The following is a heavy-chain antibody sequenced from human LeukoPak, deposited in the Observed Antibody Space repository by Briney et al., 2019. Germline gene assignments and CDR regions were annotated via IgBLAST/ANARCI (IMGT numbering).Heavy chain of an antibody. Sequence: GGSLRLSCAASGFNLRSHYMTWVRQAPGKSLEWVASIISSSRSAYYRDSVKGRFTISTDTANNSPFLDLRSLKVEDTAVYFCGRNDQRILNSSVAQCVDNWGQGTLVTVSS. V-gene: IGHV3-21*06. CDR2: IISSSRSA. J-gene: IGHJ4*02. CDR3: GRNDQRILNSSVAQCVDN. D-gene: IGHD1-7*01. CDR1: GFNLRSHY.